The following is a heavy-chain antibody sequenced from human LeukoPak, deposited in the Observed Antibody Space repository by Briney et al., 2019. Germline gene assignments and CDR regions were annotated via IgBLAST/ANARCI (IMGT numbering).Heavy chain of an antibody. J-gene: IGHJ6*02. CDR3: ARAGLSFLSGGVAEDSSSWLYYYGMDV. D-gene: IGHD6-13*01. CDR2: INHSGST. V-gene: IGHV4-34*01. CDR1: GFTVSSNY. Sequence: PGGSLRLSCAASGFTVSSNYMNWVRQAPGKGLEWIGEINHSGSTNYNPSLKSRVTISVDTSKNQFSLKLSSVTAADTAVYYCARAGLSFLSGGVAEDSSSWLYYYGMDVWGQGTTVTVSS.